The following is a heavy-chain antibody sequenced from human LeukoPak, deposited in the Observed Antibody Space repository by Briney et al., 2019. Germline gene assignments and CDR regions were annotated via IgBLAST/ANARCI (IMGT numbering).Heavy chain of an antibody. D-gene: IGHD1-1*01. CDR3: ARWNLGSDY. Sequence: GKSLRLSCAASGFTFNTFAIHWVHQAPGKGLEWVAVMSYDGSNKYYADSVKGRFTISRDNTKNSLYLQMNSLRAEDTGVYYCARWNLGSDYWGQGTLVTVSS. CDR1: GFTFNTFA. CDR2: MSYDGSNK. V-gene: IGHV3-30-3*01. J-gene: IGHJ4*02.